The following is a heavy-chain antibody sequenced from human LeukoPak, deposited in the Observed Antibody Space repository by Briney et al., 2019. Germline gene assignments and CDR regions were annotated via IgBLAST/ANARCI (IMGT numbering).Heavy chain of an antibody. D-gene: IGHD6-6*01. V-gene: IGHV3-48*03. Sequence: GGSLRLSCAASGFTFSSYEMNWVRQAPGKGLEWVSYISSSGSTIYYADSVKGRFTVSRDNAKNSLSLQMNSLRAEDTAVYFCARFSRSSTPVYWGQGTLVTVSS. CDR1: GFTFSSYE. CDR2: ISSSGSTI. CDR3: ARFSRSSTPVY. J-gene: IGHJ4*02.